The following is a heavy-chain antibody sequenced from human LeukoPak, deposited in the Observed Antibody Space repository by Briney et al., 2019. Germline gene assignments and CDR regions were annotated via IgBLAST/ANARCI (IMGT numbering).Heavy chain of an antibody. CDR3: STEYYDSSGYYYVRNVFDI. V-gene: IGHV1-24*01. J-gene: IGHJ3*02. Sequence: ASVKVSCTVSGYTLSEISMHWVRQAPGKRLEWMGKFDREDNETIYAQKFQGRVIMTEDTSTDTAYMELSSLRSEDTAVYYCSTEYYDSSGYYYVRNVFDIWGQGTVVTVSS. CDR2: FDREDNET. CDR1: GYTLSEIS. D-gene: IGHD3-22*01.